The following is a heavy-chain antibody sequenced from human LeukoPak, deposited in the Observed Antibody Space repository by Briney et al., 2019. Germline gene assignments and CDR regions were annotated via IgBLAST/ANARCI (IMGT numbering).Heavy chain of an antibody. CDR3: VRDRRRGGFDP. CDR1: GYTFTSYY. J-gene: IGHJ5*02. Sequence: ASVKVSCKASGYTFTSYYMHWVRQAPGQGLEWMGRINPNSGGTNYAQKFQGRVTMTRDTSISTAYMELSRLRSDDTAVYYCVRDRRRGGFDPWGQGTLVTVSS. D-gene: IGHD3-10*01. V-gene: IGHV1-2*06. CDR2: INPNSGGT.